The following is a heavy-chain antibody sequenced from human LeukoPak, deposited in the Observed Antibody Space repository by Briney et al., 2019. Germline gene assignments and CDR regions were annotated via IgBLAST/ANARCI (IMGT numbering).Heavy chain of an antibody. Sequence: ASVKVSCKASGGTFTSYYMHWVRQPPGQGLEWMGIINPSGGSTSYAQKFQGRVTMTRDTSTSTVYMELSSLRSEDTAVYYCARGQPPSIAAADDAFDIWGQGTMVTVSS. D-gene: IGHD6-13*01. CDR3: ARGQPPSIAAADDAFDI. CDR1: GGTFTSYY. CDR2: INPSGGST. J-gene: IGHJ3*02. V-gene: IGHV1-46*01.